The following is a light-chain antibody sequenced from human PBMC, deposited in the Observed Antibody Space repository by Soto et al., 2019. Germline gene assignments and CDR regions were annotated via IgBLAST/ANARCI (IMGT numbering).Light chain of an antibody. J-gene: IGKJ1*01. CDR1: QSVSNN. CDR2: GAS. V-gene: IGKV3-15*01. CDR3: QQYNNWPRT. Sequence: EIVMTQSPATLSVSPGERATLSCRASQSVSNNLAWYQQKPGQAPRLLINGASTRPTGIPARFSGSGSGTEFTLTISSLQSEDFAVYYCQQYNNWPRTFGQGTKVEIK.